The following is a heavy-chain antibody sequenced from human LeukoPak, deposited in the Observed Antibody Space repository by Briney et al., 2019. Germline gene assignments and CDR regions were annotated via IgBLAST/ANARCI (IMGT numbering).Heavy chain of an antibody. Sequence: SETLSLTCSLSSGSIGSYYWSWLRQPPGKGLEWIALIHNSGTTNYNPSLKSRVTLSLDTSKKRLSLKLNSVTAADTAVYYCAIGSYPCQYWGQGTLVTVSS. D-gene: IGHD3-10*01. CDR2: IHNSGTT. CDR1: SGSIGSYY. J-gene: IGHJ4*02. CDR3: AIGSYPCQY. V-gene: IGHV4-4*09.